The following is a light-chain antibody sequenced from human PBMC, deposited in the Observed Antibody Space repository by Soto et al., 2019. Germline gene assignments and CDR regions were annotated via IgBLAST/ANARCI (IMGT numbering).Light chain of an antibody. Sequence: QSVLTQPPSASGSPGQSVTISCTGTSSDVGAYNYVSWYQQHPGKAPKLMIYEVSKRPSGVPDRFSGSKSCNTASLTVSGLQAEDEADYYCCSYIGHYIYVFGTGTKATVL. CDR1: SSDVGAYNY. CDR3: CSYIGHYIYV. CDR2: EVS. V-gene: IGLV2-8*01. J-gene: IGLJ1*01.